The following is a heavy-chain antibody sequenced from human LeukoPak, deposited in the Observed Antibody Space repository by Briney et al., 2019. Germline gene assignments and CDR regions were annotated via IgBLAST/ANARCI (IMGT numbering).Heavy chain of an antibody. CDR2: MNPNSGNT. V-gene: IGHV1-8*01. Sequence: ASVKVSCKASGYTLTSYDINWVRQATGQGLEWMGWMNPNSGNTGYAQKFQGRVTMTRNTSMSTAYMELSSLRSEDTAVYYCARGYVGATEYWFDPWGQGTLVTVSS. D-gene: IGHD1-26*01. CDR3: ARGYVGATEYWFDP. J-gene: IGHJ5*02. CDR1: GYTLTSYD.